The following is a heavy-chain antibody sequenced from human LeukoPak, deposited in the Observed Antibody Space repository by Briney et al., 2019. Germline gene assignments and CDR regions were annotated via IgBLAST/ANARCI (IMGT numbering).Heavy chain of an antibody. Sequence: SVKVSCKASGGTFSSYAISWVRQAPGQGLEWMGGIIPIFGTANYAQKFQGGVTITTDESTSTAYMELSSLRSEDTAVYYCATVPAAMWEIYFQHWGQGTLVTVSS. CDR1: GGTFSSYA. CDR3: ATVPAAMWEIYFQH. CDR2: IIPIFGTA. D-gene: IGHD2-2*01. V-gene: IGHV1-69*05. J-gene: IGHJ1*01.